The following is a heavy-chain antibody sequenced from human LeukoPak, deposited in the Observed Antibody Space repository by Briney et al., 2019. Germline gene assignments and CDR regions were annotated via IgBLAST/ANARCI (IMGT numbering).Heavy chain of an antibody. Sequence: GGSLRLSCVVSGFTLSSRWMMWVRQAPGEGLGWLTNINRDGSEKNYVDSVKGRFTITRDNAENSLYLQMNRLKVEDSAIYYCATYDSWSGYNIAYWGQGTLVTVSS. CDR2: INRDGSEK. CDR3: ATYDSWSGYNIAY. CDR1: GFTLSSRW. V-gene: IGHV3-7*03. D-gene: IGHD3-3*01. J-gene: IGHJ4*02.